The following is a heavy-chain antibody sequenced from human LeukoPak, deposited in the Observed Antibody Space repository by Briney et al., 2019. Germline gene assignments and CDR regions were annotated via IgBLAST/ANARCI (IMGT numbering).Heavy chain of an antibody. CDR1: GGTFSSYA. Sequence: SVKVSCKASGGTFSSYAISWVRQAPGQGLEWMGGIIPIFGTANYSQKFQGRVTITADESTSTAYMELSSLRSEDTAVYYCAQNWGSCSSTSCYIGFWFDPWGQGTLVTVSS. D-gene: IGHD2-2*02. CDR3: AQNWGSCSSTSCYIGFWFDP. CDR2: IIPIFGTA. V-gene: IGHV1-69*01. J-gene: IGHJ5*02.